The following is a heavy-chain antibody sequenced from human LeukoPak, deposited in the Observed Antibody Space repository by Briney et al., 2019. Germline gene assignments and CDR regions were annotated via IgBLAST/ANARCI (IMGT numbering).Heavy chain of an antibody. CDR3: ARTPPPKPYDFWSGYFDY. V-gene: IGHV4-4*07. CDR2: IYTSGST. Sequence: SSETLSLTCTVSGGSISSYYWSWIRQPAGKGLEWIGRIYTSGSTNYNPSLKSRVTMSVDTSKNQFSLKLSSVTAADTAVYYCARTPPPKPYDFWSGYFDYWGQGTLVTVSS. D-gene: IGHD3-3*01. J-gene: IGHJ4*02. CDR1: GGSISSYY.